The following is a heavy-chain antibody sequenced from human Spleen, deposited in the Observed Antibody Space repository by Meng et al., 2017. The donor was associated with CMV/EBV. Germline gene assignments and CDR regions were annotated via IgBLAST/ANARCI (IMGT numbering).Heavy chain of an antibody. CDR1: GGSISSGGYY. D-gene: IGHD2-21*02. CDR3: ARDGLGGGDYWFDS. J-gene: IGHJ5*01. Sequence: SETLSLTCTVSGGSISSGGYYWSWIRQHPGKGLEWIGYIYYSGSTYYNPSLKSRVTISVDTSKNQFSLKLTSVTAADTAVYYCARDGLGGGDYWFDSWGQGTLVTVSS. V-gene: IGHV4-31*03. CDR2: IYYSGST.